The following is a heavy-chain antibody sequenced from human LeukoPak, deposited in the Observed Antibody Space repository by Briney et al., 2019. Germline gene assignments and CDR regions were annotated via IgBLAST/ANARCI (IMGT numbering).Heavy chain of an antibody. V-gene: IGHV3-53*01. D-gene: IGHD3-9*01. Sequence: GGSLRLSCAASGFTVSINYMSWVRQAPGKGLEWVSVIYSGGNTYYADSVKGRFTISRDSSRNTLYLQMNSLRAEDTAVYYCAKEKALRDYDILTGYFDYWGQGTLVTVSS. CDR3: AKEKALRDYDILTGYFDY. CDR1: GFTVSINY. J-gene: IGHJ4*02. CDR2: IYSGGNT.